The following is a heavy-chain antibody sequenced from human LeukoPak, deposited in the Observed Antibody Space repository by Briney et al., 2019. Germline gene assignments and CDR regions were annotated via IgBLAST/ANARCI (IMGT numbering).Heavy chain of an antibody. Sequence: GASVKVSCKASGGTFSSYAISWVRQAPGQGLEWMGRIIPILGIANYAQKFQGRVTITADESTSTAYMELSSLRSEDTAVYYCAYSSSSWINYWGQGTLVTVSS. CDR2: IIPILGIA. J-gene: IGHJ4*02. D-gene: IGHD6-13*01. V-gene: IGHV1-69*04. CDR1: GGTFSSYA. CDR3: AYSSSSWINY.